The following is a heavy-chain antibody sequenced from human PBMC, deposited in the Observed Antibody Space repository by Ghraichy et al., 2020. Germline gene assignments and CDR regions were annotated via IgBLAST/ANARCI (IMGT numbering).Heavy chain of an antibody. CDR2: IYYSGST. CDR1: GGSISSSSYY. J-gene: IGHJ4*02. D-gene: IGHD7-27*01. Sequence: SKTLSLTCTVSGGSISSSSYYWGWIRQPPGKGLEWIGSIYYSGSTYYNPSLKSRVTISVDTSKNQFSLKLSSVTAADTAVYYCARVSPLTGDIPRYFDYWGQGTLVTVSS. V-gene: IGHV4-39*07. CDR3: ARVSPLTGDIPRYFDY.